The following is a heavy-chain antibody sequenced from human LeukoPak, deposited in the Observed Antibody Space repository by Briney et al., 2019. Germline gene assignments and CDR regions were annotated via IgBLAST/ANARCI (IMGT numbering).Heavy chain of an antibody. V-gene: IGHV1-69*13. J-gene: IGHJ4*02. CDR2: ITPIFATP. CDR3: ARWAGYCRITNCYSAFDY. Sequence: GVSVKVSCKASGGTFSNYAISWVRQAPGQGLEWMGGITPIFATPSYAQKFQGRVTITADESTSTAYMELSGLRSEDTAVYYCARWAGYCRITNCYSAFDYWGQGTLVTVSS. CDR1: GGTFSNYA. D-gene: IGHD2-2*02.